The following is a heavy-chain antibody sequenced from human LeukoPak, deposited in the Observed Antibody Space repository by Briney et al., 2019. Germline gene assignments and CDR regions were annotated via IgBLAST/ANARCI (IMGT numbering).Heavy chain of an antibody. Sequence: VKVSCKASGGTFSSYAISWVRQAPGQGLEWMGGIIPIFGTANYAQKFQGRVTITADESTSTAYMELSSLRSEDTAVYYCARGYCSGGSCYPGSHYYGMDVWGQGTTVTVSS. CDR2: IIPIFGTA. CDR1: GGTFSSYA. CDR3: ARGYCSGGSCYPGSHYYGMDV. V-gene: IGHV1-69*01. J-gene: IGHJ6*02. D-gene: IGHD2-15*01.